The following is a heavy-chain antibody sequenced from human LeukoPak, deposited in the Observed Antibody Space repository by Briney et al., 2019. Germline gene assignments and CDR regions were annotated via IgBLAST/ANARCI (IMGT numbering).Heavy chain of an antibody. D-gene: IGHD6-13*01. V-gene: IGHV3-7*01. CDR2: INQDGSKV. CDR1: GFTFSSYW. J-gene: IGHJ3*02. Sequence: GGSLRLSCAASGFTFSSYWMSWVRQAPGEGLECVANINQDGSKVYYVDSVKGRFTISRDKAKKSLFLQMNSLRAEDTAVYYCARPIYSSSWDAFNIWGQGTMVTVSS. CDR3: ARPIYSSSWDAFNI.